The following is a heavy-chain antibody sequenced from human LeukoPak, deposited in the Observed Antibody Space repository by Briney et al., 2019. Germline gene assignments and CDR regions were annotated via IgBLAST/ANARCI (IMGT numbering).Heavy chain of an antibody. CDR2: ISGSGGST. J-gene: IGHJ4*02. CDR1: GSTFSSYA. D-gene: IGHD6-13*01. CDR3: AKGAAAGGIFDY. V-gene: IGHV3-23*01. Sequence: GGSLRLSCAASGSTFSSYAMTWVRQAPGKGLEWVSTISGSGGSTYYADSVKGRFTISRDNSKNTLHLQMNSLRAEDTAVYYCAKGAAAGGIFDYWGQGTLVTVSS.